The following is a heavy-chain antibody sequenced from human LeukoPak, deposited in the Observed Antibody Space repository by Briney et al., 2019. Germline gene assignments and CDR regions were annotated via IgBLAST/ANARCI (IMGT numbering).Heavy chain of an antibody. Sequence: SETLSLPCTVSGGSVTSGDYYCTWSPQQRGKGVDWIGYIYYSGDTYYNPSLKSRLTMSVDTSKSQFSLKLSSVTAADTAVYYCAREGAAAGTPRAFDLWGQGTMVTVSS. CDR1: GGSVTSGDYY. CDR3: AREGAAAGTPRAFDL. CDR2: IYYSGDT. V-gene: IGHV4-31*02. D-gene: IGHD6-13*01. J-gene: IGHJ3*01.